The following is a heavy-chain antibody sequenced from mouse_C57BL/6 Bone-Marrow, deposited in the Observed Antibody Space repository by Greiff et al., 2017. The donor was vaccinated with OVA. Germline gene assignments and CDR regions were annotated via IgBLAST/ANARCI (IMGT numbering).Heavy chain of an antibody. CDR2: FHPYNDDT. D-gene: IGHD1-1*01. Sequence: VQLVESGAELVKPGASVKMSCKASGYTFTTYPIEWMKQNHGKSLEWIGNFHPYNDDTKYNEKFKGKATLTVEKSSSTVYLELSRLTSDDSAVYYCATHYYYGSSYGYFDVWGTGTTVTVSS. CDR1: GYTFTTYP. V-gene: IGHV1-47*01. CDR3: ATHYYYGSSYGYFDV. J-gene: IGHJ1*03.